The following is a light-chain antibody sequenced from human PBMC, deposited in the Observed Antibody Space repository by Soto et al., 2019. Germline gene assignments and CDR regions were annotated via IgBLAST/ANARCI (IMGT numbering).Light chain of an antibody. Sequence: DIQMTQSPSSLSASVGDRVTITCRASQSIGNYLNWYQQKPGKAPKFLIYTASRLQSGVPSRFSGSGSGTDFTLTITSLQTENFANYYCQQNYNPQFTFGPGTKVEIK. CDR3: QQNYNPQFT. CDR2: TAS. J-gene: IGKJ3*01. V-gene: IGKV1-39*01. CDR1: QSIGNY.